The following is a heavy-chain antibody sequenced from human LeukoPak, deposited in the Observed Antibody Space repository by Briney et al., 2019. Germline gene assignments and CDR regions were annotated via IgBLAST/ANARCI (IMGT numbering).Heavy chain of an antibody. Sequence: GSLRLSCAASGFTFSSYAMSWVRQAPGKGLEWVSIMYPWGSAFYTDSVKGRFTVARDESKNMMFLQMNTLRPDDTAMYYCVRQGGGDNCRWGQGALVTVSS. J-gene: IGHJ4*01. V-gene: IGHV3-66*02. CDR1: GFTFSSYA. CDR2: MYPWGSA. D-gene: IGHD4-23*01. CDR3: VRQGGGDNCR.